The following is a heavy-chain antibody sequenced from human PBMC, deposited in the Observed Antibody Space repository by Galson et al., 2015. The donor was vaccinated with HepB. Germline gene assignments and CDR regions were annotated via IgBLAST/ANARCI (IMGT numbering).Heavy chain of an antibody. CDR1: DFTFTTYT. CDR3: ASESWGSFEF. Sequence: SLRLSCAASDFTFTTYTMNWVRQAPGKGLEWVSSISGNTDYIYYADSLKGRFTISRDNAKNSLYLQMNSLGAEDTAVYYCASESWGSFEFWGQGTLVTVSS. J-gene: IGHJ4*02. D-gene: IGHD7-27*01. V-gene: IGHV3-21*01. CDR2: ISGNTDYI.